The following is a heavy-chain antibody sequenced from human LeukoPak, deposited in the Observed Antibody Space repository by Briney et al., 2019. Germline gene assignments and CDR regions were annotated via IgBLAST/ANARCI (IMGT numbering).Heavy chain of an antibody. V-gene: IGHV1-69*13. CDR1: GGTFINHI. CDR2: IITNLDTG. CDR3: ATRDGYGGHETYGYYMDV. J-gene: IGHJ6*03. D-gene: IGHD5-12*01. Sequence: SVKVSCKFSGGTFINHIISWVRQAPGQGLEWMGGIITNLDTGHYAPKFQGSVTITADESTSTVYMEMSSLRSEDTAVFYCATRDGYGGHETYGYYMDVWGKGTTVTVSS.